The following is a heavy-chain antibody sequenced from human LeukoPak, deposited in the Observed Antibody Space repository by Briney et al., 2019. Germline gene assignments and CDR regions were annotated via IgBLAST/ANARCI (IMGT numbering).Heavy chain of an antibody. D-gene: IGHD6-19*01. CDR2: INHSGST. J-gene: IGHJ3*01. CDR3: ARDLHIRSAWTDAFAF. Sequence: PSETLSLTCAVYGGSFSGYYWSWIRQPPGKGLEWIGEINHSGSTYYNPSLKSRVTISVDTSKNQFSLKLSSVTAADTAMYYCARDLHIRSAWTDAFAFWGQGTMVTVSS. CDR1: GGSFSGYY. V-gene: IGHV4-34*01.